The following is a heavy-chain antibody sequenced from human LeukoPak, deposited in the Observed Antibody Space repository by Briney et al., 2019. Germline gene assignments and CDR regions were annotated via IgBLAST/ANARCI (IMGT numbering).Heavy chain of an antibody. CDR2: INGDGRNT. J-gene: IGHJ4*02. Sequence: PGGSLRLSCAASGFTLSTYWMHWVRQAPGEGLVWVSHINGDGRNTNYADSVKGRFTISRDNAKNTLYLQMNSLRAEDTAVYYCAREEGATDYWGQGTLVTVSS. V-gene: IGHV3-74*01. CDR3: AREEGATDY. CDR1: GFTLSTYW. D-gene: IGHD1-26*01.